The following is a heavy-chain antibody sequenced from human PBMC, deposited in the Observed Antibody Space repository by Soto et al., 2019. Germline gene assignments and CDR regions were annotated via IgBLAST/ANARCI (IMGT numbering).Heavy chain of an antibody. J-gene: IGHJ4*02. CDR2: IYSRGIT. D-gene: IGHD3-22*01. CDR1: GGSISSYY. CDR3: ARDHHSFYDTSGYYPYFDH. V-gene: IGHV4-59*01. Sequence: SETLSLTCTVSGGSISSYYWSWIRQPPGKGLEWIVYIYSRGITNYNPSLKIRVIISLDTSKNHFSLNLSSVTAADTAVYFCARDHHSFYDTSGYYPYFDHWGQGTRVTVSS.